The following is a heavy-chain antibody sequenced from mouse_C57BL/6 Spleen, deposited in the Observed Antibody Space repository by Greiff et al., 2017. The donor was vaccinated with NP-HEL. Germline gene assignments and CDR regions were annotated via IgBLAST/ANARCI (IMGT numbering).Heavy chain of an antibody. D-gene: IGHD2-3*01. CDR3: AREGYDGYYEAY. J-gene: IGHJ3*01. V-gene: IGHV1-81*01. CDR1: GYTFTSYG. CDR2: IYPRSGNT. Sequence: VQLQESGAELARPGASVKLSCKASGYTFTSYGISWVKQRTGQGLEWIGEIYPRSGNTYYNEKFKGKATLTADKSSSTAYMELRSLTSEDSAVYFCAREGYDGYYEAYWGQGTLVTVSA.